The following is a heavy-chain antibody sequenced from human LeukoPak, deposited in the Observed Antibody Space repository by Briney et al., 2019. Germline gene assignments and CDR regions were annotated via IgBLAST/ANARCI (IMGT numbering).Heavy chain of an antibody. CDR1: GFTFSSYA. CDR3: AKDSGYSSGWYYFWFDP. V-gene: IGHV3-23*01. CDR2: ISGSGGST. D-gene: IGHD6-19*01. J-gene: IGHJ5*02. Sequence: GGSLRLSCAASGFTFSSYAMSWVRQAPGEGLEWVSAISGSGGSTYYADSVKGRFTISRDNSKNTLYLQMNSLRAEDTAVYYCAKDSGYSSGWYYFWFDPWGQGTLVTVSS.